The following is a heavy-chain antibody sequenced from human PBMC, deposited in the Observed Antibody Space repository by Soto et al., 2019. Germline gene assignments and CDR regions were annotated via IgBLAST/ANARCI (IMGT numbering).Heavy chain of an antibody. V-gene: IGHV3-23*01. CDR3: AKVYYYDSSGYSALDY. CDR2: ISGSGGST. J-gene: IGHJ4*02. D-gene: IGHD3-22*01. CDR1: GFTFSNYW. Sequence: GSLRLSCAASGFTFSNYWMSWVRQAPGKGLEWVSAISGSGGSTYYADSVKGRFTISRDNSKNTLYLQMNSLRAEDTAVYYCAKVYYYDSSGYSALDYWGQGTLVTVSS.